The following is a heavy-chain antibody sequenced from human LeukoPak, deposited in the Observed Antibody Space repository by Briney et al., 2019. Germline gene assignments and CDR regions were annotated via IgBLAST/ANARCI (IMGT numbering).Heavy chain of an antibody. CDR3: ARGGEQFIIAAADTTYYYGMDV. J-gene: IGHJ6*02. CDR1: GFTVSSNY. Sequence: GGSLRLSRAASGFTVSSNYMSWVRQAPGKGLEWVSVIYSGGSTYYADSVKGRFTISRDNSKNTLYLQMNSLRAEDTAVYYCARGGEQFIIAAADTTYYYGMDVWGQGTTVTVSS. D-gene: IGHD6-13*01. V-gene: IGHV3-66*01. CDR2: IYSGGST.